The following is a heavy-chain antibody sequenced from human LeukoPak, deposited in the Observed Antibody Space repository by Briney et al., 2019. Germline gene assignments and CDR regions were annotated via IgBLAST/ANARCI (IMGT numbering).Heavy chain of an antibody. D-gene: IGHD3-22*01. CDR1: GGSISSGPYY. V-gene: IGHV4-39*01. CDR2: IYYGENT. J-gene: IGHJ4*02. CDR3: ARRDDRSGYHKIFDY. Sequence: PSETLSLTCTVSGGSISSGPYYWGWIRQPPGKGLEWIGNIYYGENTYYNPSLKSRVTISIDTSKNQSYLKLSSLTAADTAVYFCARRDDRSGYHKIFDYWGPGTLVTVSS.